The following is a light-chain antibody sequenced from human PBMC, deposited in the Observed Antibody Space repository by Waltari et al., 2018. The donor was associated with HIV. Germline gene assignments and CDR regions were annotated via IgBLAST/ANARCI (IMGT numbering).Light chain of an antibody. Sequence: QSVLTQPPSVSEAPRPRVTISCSGRSSNIGNNAVNWYQQLPGKSPKLLIYYDDLLPSWVSYRFSGSKSGTSASLAISALQSEDEADYYFAAWDDSLNGPVFGGGTKLTVL. V-gene: IGLV1-36*01. CDR2: YDD. CDR1: SSNIGNNA. CDR3: AAWDDSLNGPV. J-gene: IGLJ2*01.